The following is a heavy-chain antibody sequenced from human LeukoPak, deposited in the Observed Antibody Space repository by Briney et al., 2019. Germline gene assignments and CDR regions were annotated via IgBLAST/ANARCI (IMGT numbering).Heavy chain of an antibody. CDR3: ARTPDYYDSSGYIDY. D-gene: IGHD3-22*01. Sequence: PGGSLRLSCAASGFTFSSYAMHWVRQAPGKGLEWGAVISYDGSNKYYADSVKGRFTISRDNSKNTLYLQMNSLRAEDTAVYYCARTPDYYDSSGYIDYWGQGTLVTVSS. CDR2: ISYDGSNK. V-gene: IGHV3-30*04. CDR1: GFTFSSYA. J-gene: IGHJ4*02.